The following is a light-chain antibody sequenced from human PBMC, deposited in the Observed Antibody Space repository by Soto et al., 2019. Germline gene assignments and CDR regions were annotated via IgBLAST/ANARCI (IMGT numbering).Light chain of an antibody. CDR3: ATWDGSLI. CDR1: SSNIGGNY. Sequence: QAVVTQPPSVSGAPGQTVTISCSGSSSNIGGNYVHWYQQVPGSAPKLLIYRNNLRPAGVPERFSGSKSGTSASLDIRGLRSEDETDYYCATWDGSLIFGGGTKLTVL. V-gene: IGLV1-47*01. CDR2: RNN. J-gene: IGLJ2*01.